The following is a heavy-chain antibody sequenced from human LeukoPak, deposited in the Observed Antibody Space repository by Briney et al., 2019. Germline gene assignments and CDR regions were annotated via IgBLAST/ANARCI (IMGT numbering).Heavy chain of an antibody. Sequence: ASVKVSCKASGYTFTNYGVGWVRQAPGQGLEWMGWINPNSGGTNYAQKFQGRVTMTRDTSISTAYMELSRLRSDDTAVYYCAPGSMTFDYWGQGTLVTVSS. D-gene: IGHD2-21*02. J-gene: IGHJ4*02. V-gene: IGHV1-2*02. CDR2: INPNSGGT. CDR3: APGSMTFDY. CDR1: GYTFTNYG.